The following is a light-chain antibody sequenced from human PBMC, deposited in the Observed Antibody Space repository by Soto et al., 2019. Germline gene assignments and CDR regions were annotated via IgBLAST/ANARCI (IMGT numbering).Light chain of an antibody. V-gene: IGKV3-20*01. CDR2: GAS. Sequence: EIVLTQSPGTLSLSPGERATLSCRASQSVSSSYLAWYQQKPGQAPRLLIYGASSRATGIPDRFSGSGSGTDFTITISRLEPEEFAVYYCQQYVNSPLTFGPGTKVDI. CDR1: QSVSSSY. J-gene: IGKJ3*01. CDR3: QQYVNSPLT.